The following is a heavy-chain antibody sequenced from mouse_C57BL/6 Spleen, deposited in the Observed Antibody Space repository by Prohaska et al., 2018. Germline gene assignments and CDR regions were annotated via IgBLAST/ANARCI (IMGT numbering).Heavy chain of an antibody. CDR3: ASHDGPSFDY. CDR2: IWSGGST. J-gene: IGHJ2*01. Sequence: QVQLKQSGPGLVQPSQSLSITCTVSGFSLTSYGVHWVRQSPGKGLEWLGVIWSGGSTDYNAAFISRLSISKDNSKSQVFFKMNSLQADDTAIYYCASHDGPSFDYWGQGTTLTVSS. CDR1: GFSLTSYG. V-gene: IGHV2-2*01. D-gene: IGHD2-3*01.